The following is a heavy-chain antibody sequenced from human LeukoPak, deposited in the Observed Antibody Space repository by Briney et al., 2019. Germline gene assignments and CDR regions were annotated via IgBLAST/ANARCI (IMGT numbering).Heavy chain of an antibody. V-gene: IGHV4-39*07. CDR1: GDSISRSGYY. CDR3: ARVPDFWSGYYSGHAFDI. D-gene: IGHD3-3*01. J-gene: IGHJ3*02. Sequence: SETLSLTCTVSGDSISRSGYYWGWLRQPPGKGLEWIGRIYTSGSTNYNPSLKSRVTMSVDTSKNQFSLKLSSVTAADTAVYYCARVPDFWSGYYSGHAFDIWGQGTMVTVSS. CDR2: IYTSGST.